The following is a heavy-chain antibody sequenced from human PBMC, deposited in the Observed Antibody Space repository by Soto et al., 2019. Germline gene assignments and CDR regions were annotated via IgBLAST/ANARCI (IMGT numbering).Heavy chain of an antibody. CDR1: GFTFSDYY. Sequence: PGGSLRLSCAASGFTFSDYYMSWIRQAPGKGLEWVSYISSSVTTMYYADSVKGRFTISRDNAKSSLYLQMNSLRAEDTAVYYCARDQLYSDIWGQGTMVTVSS. CDR3: ARDQLYSDI. CDR2: ISSSVTTM. J-gene: IGHJ3*02. D-gene: IGHD3-10*01. V-gene: IGHV3-11*01.